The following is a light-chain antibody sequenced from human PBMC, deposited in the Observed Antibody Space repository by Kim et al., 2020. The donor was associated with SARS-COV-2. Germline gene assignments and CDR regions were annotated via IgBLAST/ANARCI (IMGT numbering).Light chain of an antibody. Sequence: EIVLTQSPATLSVSPGERATLSCRASQSVSSNLAWYQQKPGQAPRLLIYGASTRATGIPGRFSGSGSGTEFTLTISSLQTEDFAVYYCPQYRAWTHIFGGGT. CDR2: GAS. J-gene: IGKJ4*01. CDR3: PQYRAWTHI. CDR1: QSVSSN. V-gene: IGKV3-15*01.